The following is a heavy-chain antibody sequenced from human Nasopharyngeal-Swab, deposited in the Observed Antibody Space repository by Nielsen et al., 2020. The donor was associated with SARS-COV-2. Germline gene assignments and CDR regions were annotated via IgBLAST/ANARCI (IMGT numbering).Heavy chain of an antibody. CDR1: GFTFSGSA. CDR2: VSYIRDGA. D-gene: IGHD2-15*01. J-gene: IGHJ4*02. CDR3: AKDQGCSGGGCGLDY. V-gene: IGHV3-23*01. Sequence: GESLKISCAASGFTFSGSAIHWVRQAPGKGLEWVSSVSYIRDGASYADSVRGRFTISRDNSKKEVYLHMNSLRPEDTAVYYCAKDQGCSGGGCGLDYWGPGTLVTVSS.